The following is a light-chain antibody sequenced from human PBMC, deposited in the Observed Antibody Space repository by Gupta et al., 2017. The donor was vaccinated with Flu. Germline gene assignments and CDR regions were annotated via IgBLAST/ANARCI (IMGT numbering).Light chain of an antibody. J-gene: IGKJ2*01. Sequence: DIQMTQSPSSLSASVGDRVTITCRASQSINRYLNWYQQKPGKAPKLLIYAASSLQSGVPSRFSGSGFGTDFTLTISSLQPEDFATYYCQQSYSTPPYTFGQGTKLEIK. CDR2: AAS. CDR3: QQSYSTPPYT. V-gene: IGKV1-39*01. CDR1: QSINRY.